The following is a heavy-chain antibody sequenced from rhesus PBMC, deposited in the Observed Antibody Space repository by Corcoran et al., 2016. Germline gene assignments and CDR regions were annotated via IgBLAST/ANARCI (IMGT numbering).Heavy chain of an antibody. V-gene: IGHV4-169*01. D-gene: IGHD1-14*01. Sequence: QLQLQESGPGLVKPSETLSVTCAVSGGSISSSYWSWIRQAPGKGLEWIGDIYGSGSSPNDNPPLKSRVTLSVDTSKNQLSLKLSSVTAADTAVYYCARALYRYSWNDGNAFDFWGQGLRVTVSS. CDR3: ARALYRYSWNDGNAFDF. J-gene: IGHJ3*01. CDR1: GGSISSSY. CDR2: IYGSGSSP.